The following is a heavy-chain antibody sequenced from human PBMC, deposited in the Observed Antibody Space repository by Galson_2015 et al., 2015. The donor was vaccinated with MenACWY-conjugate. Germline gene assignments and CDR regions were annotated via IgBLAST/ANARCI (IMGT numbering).Heavy chain of an antibody. CDR3: VRDRGRPDAFDV. V-gene: IGHV3-74*01. Sequence: ALRLSCAASGFTVRYYWRDWGRQAPGKGPVLVSRISHLDRSTTYADSVRGRFTISGDNSKNTLYLQMNSLRADDTAVYYCVRDRGRPDAFDVWGQGTMVIVSS. CDR1: GFTVRYYW. J-gene: IGHJ3*01. CDR2: ISHLDRST. D-gene: IGHD1-1*01.